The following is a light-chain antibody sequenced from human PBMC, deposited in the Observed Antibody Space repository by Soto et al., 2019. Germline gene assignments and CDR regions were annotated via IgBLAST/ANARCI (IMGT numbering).Light chain of an antibody. CDR3: NSYTSRSSSTYV. CDR1: SSDVGGYNY. CDR2: DVS. J-gene: IGLJ1*01. Sequence: QSVLTQPASVSGSPGQSITISCTGTSSDVGGYNYVSWYQQHPGKATKLMIYDVSNRPSGVSNRFSGSKSGNTASLTISGLQAEDEADYYCNSYTSRSSSTYVFGPGTKVTVL. V-gene: IGLV2-14*01.